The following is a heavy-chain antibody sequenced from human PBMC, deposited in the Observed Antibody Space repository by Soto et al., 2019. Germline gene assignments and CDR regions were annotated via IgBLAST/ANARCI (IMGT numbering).Heavy chain of an antibody. Sequence: QVQLQESGPGLVKPSQTLSLTCTVSGGSIGSGGYYWSWIRQHPGKGLEWIGYIYYSGSTYYNPSLKSRVTISVDTSKNQFSLKLSSVTAADTAVYYCARVPYGSGVNWFDPWGQGTLVTVSS. CDR3: ARVPYGSGVNWFDP. CDR2: IYYSGST. J-gene: IGHJ5*02. CDR1: GGSIGSGGYY. D-gene: IGHD3-10*01. V-gene: IGHV4-31*03.